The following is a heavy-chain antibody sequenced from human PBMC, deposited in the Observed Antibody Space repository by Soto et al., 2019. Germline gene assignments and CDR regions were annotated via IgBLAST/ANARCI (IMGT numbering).Heavy chain of an antibody. CDR2: ISGSNNNI. CDR3: ATEELCGADCYFFKH. D-gene: IGHD2-21*02. J-gene: IGHJ4*02. CDR1: GFNLRNYE. Sequence: EVQLLETGGGSVHVGGSLRLSCAVSGFNLRNYEMNWVRQVPGKGLEWISKISGSNNNIYYADSVQGRFTISRDDANNVLFLQMNCLRAEDTATYHCATEELCGADCYFFKHWGQGTLVTVST. V-gene: IGHV3-48*03.